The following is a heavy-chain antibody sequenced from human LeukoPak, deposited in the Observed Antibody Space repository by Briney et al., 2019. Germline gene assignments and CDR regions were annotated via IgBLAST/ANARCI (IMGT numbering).Heavy chain of an antibody. J-gene: IGHJ4*02. V-gene: IGHV3-23*01. D-gene: IGHD3-22*01. CDR3: VKENYYDSSGYYDY. CDR2: ISGSGGST. CDR1: GFTFDSYS. Sequence: PGGSLRLSCAASGFTFDSYSMSWARQAPGKGLEWVSAISGSGGSTYYADSVKGRFTISRDNSKNTLYLQMNSLRAEDTAVYYCVKENYYDSSGYYDYWGQRTLVTVSS.